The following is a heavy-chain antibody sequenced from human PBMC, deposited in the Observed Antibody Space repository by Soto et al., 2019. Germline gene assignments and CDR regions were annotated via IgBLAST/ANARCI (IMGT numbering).Heavy chain of an antibody. CDR1: GGSISSGGYS. CDR2: IYHSGYT. J-gene: IGHJ4*02. CDR3: ARGELWWEF. D-gene: IGHD3-10*01. V-gene: IGHV4-30-2*01. Sequence: PSETLSLTCAVSGGSISSGGYSWSWIRQPPGKGLEWIGYIYHSGYTYYNPSLKSRVIISVDRSKNQFSLKLSSVTAADTAVYFCARGELWWEFWGQGTLVTVSS.